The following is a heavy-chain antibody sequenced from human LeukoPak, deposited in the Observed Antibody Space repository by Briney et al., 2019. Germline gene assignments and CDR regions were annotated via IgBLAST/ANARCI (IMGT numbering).Heavy chain of an antibody. J-gene: IGHJ4*02. Sequence: GGSLRLSCAASGFTFSSYSMNWVRQAPGKGLEWVSSISSSSSYIYYADSVKGRFTISRDNAKNSLYLQMNSLRAEDTAVYYCAREGGYDLSAFDYWGQGTLVTVSS. CDR2: ISSSSSYI. V-gene: IGHV3-21*01. CDR1: GFTFSSYS. CDR3: AREGGYDLSAFDY. D-gene: IGHD5-12*01.